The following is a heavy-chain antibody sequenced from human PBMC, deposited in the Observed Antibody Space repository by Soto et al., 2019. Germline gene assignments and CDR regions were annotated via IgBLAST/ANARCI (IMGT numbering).Heavy chain of an antibody. CDR3: ARDPYYDSSGYLASNGMDV. V-gene: IGHV3-53*04. Sequence: EVQLVESGGGLVQPGGSLRLSCAASGFTVSSNYMSWVRQAPGKGLEWVSVIYSDGSTYYADSVKSRFTISRHNSKNTLYLQMNSLRAEDTAVYYCARDPYYDSSGYLASNGMDVWGQGTTVTVSS. CDR1: GFTVSSNY. CDR2: IYSDGST. J-gene: IGHJ6*02. D-gene: IGHD3-22*01.